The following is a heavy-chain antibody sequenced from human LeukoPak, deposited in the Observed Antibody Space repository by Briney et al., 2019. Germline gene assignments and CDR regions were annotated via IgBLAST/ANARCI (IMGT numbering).Heavy chain of an antibody. CDR2: IYYSGST. CDR3: ARLGYNWNHYYYGMDV. J-gene: IGHJ6*02. V-gene: IGHV4-39*01. D-gene: IGHD1-20*01. Sequence: SETLSLTCTVSGGSISSSSYYWGWIRQPPGKGLEWIGSIYYSGSTYYNPSLKSRVTISVDTSKNQFSLKLRSVTAADPAVYYCARLGYNWNHYYYGMDVWGQGTTVTVSS. CDR1: GGSISSSSYY.